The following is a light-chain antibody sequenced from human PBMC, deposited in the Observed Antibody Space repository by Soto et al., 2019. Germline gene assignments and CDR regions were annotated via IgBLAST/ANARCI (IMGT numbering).Light chain of an antibody. CDR2: EVS. V-gene: IGLV2-14*01. J-gene: IGLJ1*01. CDR3: SSYTSSSTLGGV. Sequence: QSALTQPASVSGSPGQSITISCTGTSSDVGGYNYVSWYQQHPGKAPKLMIYEVSNRPSGVSNHFSGSKSGNTASLTISGLQAEDEADYYCSSYTSSSTLGGVFGTGTKVTVL. CDR1: SSDVGGYNY.